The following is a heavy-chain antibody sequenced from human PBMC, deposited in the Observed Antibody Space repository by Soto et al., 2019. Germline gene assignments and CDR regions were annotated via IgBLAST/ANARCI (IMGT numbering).Heavy chain of an antibody. Sequence: QVQLQQWGAGLLKPSETLSLTCAVYGGSFSGYYWSWIRQPPGKGLEWIGEINHSGSTNYNPSLKSRVPISVDTSKNQFSLKLSSVTAADTAVYYCARARGYSYGSYYFDYWGQGTLVTVSS. D-gene: IGHD5-18*01. V-gene: IGHV4-34*01. J-gene: IGHJ4*02. CDR3: ARARGYSYGSYYFDY. CDR1: GGSFSGYY. CDR2: INHSGST.